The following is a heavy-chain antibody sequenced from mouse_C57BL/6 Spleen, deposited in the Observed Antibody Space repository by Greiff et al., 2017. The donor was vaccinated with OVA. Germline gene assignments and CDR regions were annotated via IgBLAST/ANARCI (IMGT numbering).Heavy chain of an antibody. V-gene: IGHV1-80*01. D-gene: IGHD2-12*01. CDR3: ARYDGGDWFAY. Sequence: VKLMESGAELVKPGASVKISCKASGYAFSSYWMNWVKQRPGKGLEWIGQIYPGDGDTNYNGKFKGKATLTADKSSSTAYMQLSSLTSEDSAVYFCARYDGGDWFAYWGQGTLVTVSA. CDR2: IYPGDGDT. J-gene: IGHJ3*01. CDR1: GYAFSSYW.